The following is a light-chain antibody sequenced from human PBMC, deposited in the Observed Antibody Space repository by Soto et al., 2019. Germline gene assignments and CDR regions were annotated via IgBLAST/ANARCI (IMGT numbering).Light chain of an antibody. CDR2: GAS. CDR3: RQFYRGWT. Sequence: EIVMTQSPATLSVSPGKRATLSCRASQSISSDLAWYQQKPGQAHSLLIYGASTRATGIPARFSGSGSGTDFTLTISSLQSGDFAVYYSRQFYRGWTFGQGTKVEIE. V-gene: IGKV3-15*01. J-gene: IGKJ1*01. CDR1: QSISSD.